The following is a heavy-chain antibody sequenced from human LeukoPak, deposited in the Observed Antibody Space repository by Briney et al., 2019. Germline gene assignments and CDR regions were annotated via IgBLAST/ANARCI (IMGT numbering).Heavy chain of an antibody. CDR2: IVVGSGNT. Sequence: SVKVSCKASGFTFTSSAMQWVRQARGQRLEWIGWIVVGSGNTNYAQKLQGRVTMTTDTSTSTAYMELRSLRSDDTAVYYCARGLYQEWFDPWGQGTLVTVSS. CDR3: ARGLYQEWFDP. V-gene: IGHV1-58*02. CDR1: GFTFTSSA. D-gene: IGHD2-2*01. J-gene: IGHJ5*02.